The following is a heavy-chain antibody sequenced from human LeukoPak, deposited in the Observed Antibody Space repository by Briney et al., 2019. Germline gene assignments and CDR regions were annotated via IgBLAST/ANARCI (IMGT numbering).Heavy chain of an antibody. CDR3: ARQLLQYNFYMDV. CDR2: IHYSGST. D-gene: IGHD4-11*01. J-gene: IGHJ6*03. Sequence: SETLSLTCTVSGGSINSGDHYWGWICQPPGQGLEWIGSIHYSGSTYYNPSLKSRVTIFVDTSKNQFSLWLSSVTAADTAVYYCARQLLQYNFYMDVWGKGTTVTASS. V-gene: IGHV4-39*01. CDR1: GGSINSGDHY.